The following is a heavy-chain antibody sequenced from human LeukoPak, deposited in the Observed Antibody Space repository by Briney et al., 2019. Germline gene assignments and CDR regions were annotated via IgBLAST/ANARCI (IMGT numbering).Heavy chain of an antibody. Sequence: GASVKVSSKASGYSFSSYYMHWVRQAPGQGLEWMGIINPSGGGTSYAEKFQGRVTMTRDTSTSTVYMALSSLRSEDTALYYCARGEYCTAGTCPPGLSWGQGTLVTVSS. CDR3: ARGEYCTAGTCPPGLS. J-gene: IGHJ4*02. CDR1: GYSFSSYY. V-gene: IGHV1-46*01. D-gene: IGHD2-15*01. CDR2: INPSGGGT.